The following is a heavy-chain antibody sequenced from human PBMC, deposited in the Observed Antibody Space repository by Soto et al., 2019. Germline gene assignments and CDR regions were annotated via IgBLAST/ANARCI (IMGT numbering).Heavy chain of an antibody. D-gene: IGHD2-21*01. V-gene: IGHV3-11*06. CDR3: VRGGCGGPFDP. Sequence: PGGSLRLSCAGSGFTFGDSYMSWIRQAPGKGLEWLSYISPGSRYPAYADSVKGRFTISRDNARRSLFLQMTSLTAEDTAMYYCVRGGCGGPFDPWGQATIVTDFS. CDR2: ISPGSRYP. CDR1: GFTFGDSY. J-gene: IGHJ5*02.